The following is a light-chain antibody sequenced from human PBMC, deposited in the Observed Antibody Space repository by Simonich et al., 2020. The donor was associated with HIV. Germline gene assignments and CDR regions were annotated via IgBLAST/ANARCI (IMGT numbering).Light chain of an antibody. CDR3: CSYAGSYVV. CDR2: DVS. CDR1: SSDVGGYKY. V-gene: IGLV2-11*01. J-gene: IGLJ2*01. Sequence: QSALTQPRSVSGSPGQSVTISCTGTSSDVGGYKYVSWYHQHPGKAPKLMIYDVSKRPSGVPDRFSGSKSGNTASLTTSGLQAEDEADYYCCSYAGSYVVFGGGTKLTVL.